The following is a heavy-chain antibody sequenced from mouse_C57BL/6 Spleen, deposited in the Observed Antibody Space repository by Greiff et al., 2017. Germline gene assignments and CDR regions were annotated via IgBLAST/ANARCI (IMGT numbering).Heavy chain of an antibody. J-gene: IGHJ4*01. CDR3: ARGDYDYDYYSMDY. CDR2: IDPNSGCT. V-gene: IGHV1-72*01. Sequence: QVQLQQPGAELVKPGASVKLSCKASGYTFTSYWMHWVKQRPGRGLEWIGGIDPNSGCTKYNEKFKGKATLTVDKPSSPAYMKHSSLTSEDSAVYYCARGDYDYDYYSMDYWGQGTSVTVAS. CDR1: GYTFTSYW. D-gene: IGHD2-4*01.